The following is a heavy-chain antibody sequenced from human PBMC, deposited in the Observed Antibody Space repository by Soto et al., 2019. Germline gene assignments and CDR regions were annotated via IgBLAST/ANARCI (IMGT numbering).Heavy chain of an antibody. CDR3: QGGDF. D-gene: IGHD3-16*01. CDR1: GGSLTGYY. J-gene: IGHJ4*02. V-gene: IGHV4-34*01. Sequence: PSETLSLTCEVSGGSLTGYYWIWDRQTPGKGLEWIGEINDSGTTYYNPSFKSRLTISINTAKRQISLRSTSVTAADTGVYYCQGGDFWGQGTRVTVSS. CDR2: INDSGTT.